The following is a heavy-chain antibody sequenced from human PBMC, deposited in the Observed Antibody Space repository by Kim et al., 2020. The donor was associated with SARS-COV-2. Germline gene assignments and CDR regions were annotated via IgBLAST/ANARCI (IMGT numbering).Heavy chain of an antibody. CDR2: ISYDGSNK. CDR3: ARDPLSERGCGGDCHRGAFDI. V-gene: IGHV3-33*05. J-gene: IGHJ3*02. Sequence: GGSLRLYCAASGFTFSSYGMHWVRQAPGKGLEWVAVISYDGSNKYYADSVKGRFTISRDNSKNTLYLQMNSLRAEDTAVYYCARDPLSERGCGGDCHRGAFDIWGQGTMVTVSS. CDR1: GFTFSSYG. D-gene: IGHD2-21*02.